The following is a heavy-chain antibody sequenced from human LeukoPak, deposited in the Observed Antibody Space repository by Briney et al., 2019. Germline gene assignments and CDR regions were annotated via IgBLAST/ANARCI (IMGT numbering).Heavy chain of an antibody. Sequence: GGSLRLSCAASGFTFSSYGMSWVRQAPGKGLEWISVIYNGGSTHYADSVKGRFASSRDNSKNTLYLQMDSLRAEDTAVYYCARDRYFSVWGKGTTVIISS. CDR3: ARDRYFSV. J-gene: IGHJ6*04. CDR2: IYNGGST. CDR1: GFTFSSYG. V-gene: IGHV3-66*01. D-gene: IGHD3-9*01.